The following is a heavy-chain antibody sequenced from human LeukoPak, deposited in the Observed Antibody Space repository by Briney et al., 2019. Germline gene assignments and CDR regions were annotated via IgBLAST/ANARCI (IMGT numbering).Heavy chain of an antibody. J-gene: IGHJ4*02. V-gene: IGHV3-53*01. CDR2: IYSDNT. CDR3: TRNSGWYGIS. D-gene: IGHD6-19*01. Sequence: GGSLRLSCTVSGFTVSSNSMSWVRQAPGKGLEWVSFIYSDNTHYSDSVKGRFTISRDNSKNIVYLQLSTLRPEDTALYYCTRNSGWYGISWGQGTQVTVSS. CDR1: GFTVSSNS.